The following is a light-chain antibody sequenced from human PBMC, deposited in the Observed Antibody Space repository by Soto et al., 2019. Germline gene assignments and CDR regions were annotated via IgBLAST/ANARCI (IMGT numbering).Light chain of an antibody. CDR3: SSYTRSSIDYV. J-gene: IGLJ1*01. CDR1: SSDVGGYNY. CDR2: EVS. V-gene: IGLV2-14*01. Sequence: QSALTQPASVSGSPGQSITISCTGTSSDVGGYNYVSWYQQHPGKAPKLMIYEVSNRPSGVSNRFSGSKSGNTASLTISGLQAEDEADYYGSSYTRSSIDYVFGTGPK.